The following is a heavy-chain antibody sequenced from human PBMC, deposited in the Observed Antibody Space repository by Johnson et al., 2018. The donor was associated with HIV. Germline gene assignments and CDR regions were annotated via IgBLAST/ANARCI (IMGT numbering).Heavy chain of an antibody. Sequence: VQLVESGGGVVQPGGSLRLSCAASGFTFSSYAMSWVRQAPGKGLEWVSAISGSGGSTYYADSVKGRFTISRDNSKNTLYLQMHSLRAEDTAVDYCANGPALIGEIGRRTVRIRTGMLEKDAFDIWGQGTMVTVSS. CDR2: ISGSGGST. D-gene: IGHD2-8*01. V-gene: IGHV3-23*04. CDR1: GFTFSSYA. CDR3: ANGPALIGEIGRRTVRIRTGMLEKDAFDI. J-gene: IGHJ3*02.